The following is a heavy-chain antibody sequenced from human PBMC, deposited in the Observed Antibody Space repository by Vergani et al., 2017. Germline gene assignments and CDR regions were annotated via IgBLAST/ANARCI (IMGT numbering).Heavy chain of an antibody. CDR3: TKGSRGYTGYFFDY. CDR2: ISWNSGAV. D-gene: IGHD5-12*01. V-gene: IGHV3-9*01. Sequence: EVDLVESGGGLAQPGGSLRLSCEASGITFWKFGMHWVRQGPGKGLEWVSGISWNSGAVDNADSVRGRFIISRDNSKNTLHLQMNSLRADDTAVYYCTKGSRGYTGYFFDYWGQGTLATVSS. CDR1: GITFWKFG. J-gene: IGHJ4*02.